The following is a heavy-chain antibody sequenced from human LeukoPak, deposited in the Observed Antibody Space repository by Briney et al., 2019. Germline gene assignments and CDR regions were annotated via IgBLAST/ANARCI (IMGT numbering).Heavy chain of an antibody. D-gene: IGHD3-10*01. CDR2: TYYRSKWYS. Sequence: SQTLSLTCAISGDSFSSSSAAWNWIRQSPSRGLEWLGRTYYRSKWYSYSAVSVKSRIIINPDTSKNQFSLQLNSVTPEDTADCARGPGALLHWGQGILVTVSS. CDR3: ARGPGALLH. V-gene: IGHV6-1*01. J-gene: IGHJ4*02. CDR1: GDSFSSSSAA.